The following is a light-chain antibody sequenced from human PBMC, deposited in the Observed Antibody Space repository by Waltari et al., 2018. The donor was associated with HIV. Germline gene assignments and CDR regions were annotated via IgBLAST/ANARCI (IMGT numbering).Light chain of an antibody. Sequence: QSALTQPASVSGSPGQSITISCTGTSSDVGGYNLVYWYQQHPGKAPKLMIYEVSKRPSGVSNRFSGSKSGNTASLTLSGLQAEDEADYYCCAYAGSTTYVIFGGGTKLTVL. J-gene: IGLJ2*01. CDR1: SSDVGGYNL. CDR2: EVS. V-gene: IGLV2-23*02. CDR3: CAYAGSTTYVI.